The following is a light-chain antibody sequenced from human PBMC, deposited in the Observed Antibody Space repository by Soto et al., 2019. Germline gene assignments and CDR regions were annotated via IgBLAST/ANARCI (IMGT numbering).Light chain of an antibody. Sequence: EIVMTQSPATLSVSPGERATLSCRASQSISNNLAWYQQKPGQAPRLLIYAASTRATGVPARFSGSGSGTEFTLTISSLQSEDFAVYYCQQYNNRPLTFGGGTKVEIK. J-gene: IGKJ4*01. V-gene: IGKV3-15*01. CDR3: QQYNNRPLT. CDR2: AAS. CDR1: QSISNN.